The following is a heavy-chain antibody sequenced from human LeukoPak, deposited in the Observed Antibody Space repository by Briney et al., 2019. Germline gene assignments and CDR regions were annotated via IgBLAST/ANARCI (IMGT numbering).Heavy chain of an antibody. V-gene: IGHV3-23*01. CDR3: AKDDAWLQFND. Sequence: GGSLRLSCAVSGFTISNAWMSWVRQAPGKGLEWVSGISPSGDIKYYVDSVKGRLTVSRDNSKNTLYLQINSLRADDTAVYHCAKDDAWLQFNDWGQGTLVTVSS. J-gene: IGHJ4*02. CDR1: GFTISNA. CDR2: ISPSGDIK. D-gene: IGHD5-24*01.